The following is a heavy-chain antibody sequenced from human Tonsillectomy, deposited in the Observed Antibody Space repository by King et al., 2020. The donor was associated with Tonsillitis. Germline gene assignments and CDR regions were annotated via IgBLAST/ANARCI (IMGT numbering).Heavy chain of an antibody. J-gene: IGHJ4*02. D-gene: IGHD2-2*01. V-gene: IGHV1-18*01. Sequence: GQLVQSGTEVKKPGASVKVSCKASGYTFTTYGISWVRQAPGQGLEWMGWINTYSGNTNYAQKLQGRVTMTTDTSTSTAYMELRSLRSDDTAVYYCAGVGGCSSSSCYQSYFHFWGQGTLVTVSS. CDR1: GYTFTTYG. CDR3: AGVGGCSSSSCYQSYFHF. CDR2: INTYSGNT.